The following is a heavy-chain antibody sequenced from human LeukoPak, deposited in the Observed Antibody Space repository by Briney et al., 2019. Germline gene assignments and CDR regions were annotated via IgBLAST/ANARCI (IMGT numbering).Heavy chain of an antibody. CDR1: GFVFSNAW. CDR3: TTRSPARYCSDGACYSSADY. D-gene: IGHD2-15*01. J-gene: IGHJ4*02. V-gene: IGHV3-15*07. CDR2: IKSKVDGGTP. Sequence: PGGSLRLSCVASGFVFSNAWMNWVRQAPGKGLEWVGHIKSKVDGGTPDYVAPVKGRFTISRDDSRNTLYLQMSSLNTEDTAVYYCTTRSPARYCSDGACYSSADYWGQGTLVTVSS.